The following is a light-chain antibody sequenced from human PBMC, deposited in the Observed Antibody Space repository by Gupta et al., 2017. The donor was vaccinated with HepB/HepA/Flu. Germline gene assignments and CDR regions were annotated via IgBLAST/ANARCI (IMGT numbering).Light chain of an antibody. J-gene: IGKJ1*01. CDR1: QIIGSW. CDR3: QQYNTFPWT. V-gene: IGKV1-5*03. CDR2: QTS. Sequence: DIQMTHSPSTLSASVGDSVTVTCRASQIIGSWLAWYQLKPGKAPRLLISQTSTLASGVPSRFSGSASGTKFTLTISSLQPDDFGTFYCQQYNTFPWTFGQGTKVEIK.